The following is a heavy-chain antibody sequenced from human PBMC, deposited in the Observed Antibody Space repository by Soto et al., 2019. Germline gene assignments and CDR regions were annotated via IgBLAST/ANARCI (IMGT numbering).Heavy chain of an antibody. J-gene: IGHJ4*02. D-gene: IGHD2-2*01. CDR2: INPNSGGT. CDR3: ARGLTVVPPIKYYFYY. V-gene: IGHV1-2*04. Sequence: ASVKVSCKASGYTFTGYYMHWVRQAPGQGLEWMGWINPNSGGTNYAQKFQGWVTMTRDTSISTAYMELSRLRSDDTAVYYCARGLTVVPPIKYYFYYWGQGTLVTVSS. CDR1: GYTFTGYY.